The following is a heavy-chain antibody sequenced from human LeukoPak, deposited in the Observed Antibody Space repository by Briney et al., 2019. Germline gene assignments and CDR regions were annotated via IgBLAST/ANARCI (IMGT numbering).Heavy chain of an antibody. CDR3: ARRVTYGRTFDY. J-gene: IGHJ4*02. D-gene: IGHD3-10*01. CDR1: GDSISSDRYL. CDR2: IYYSGRT. V-gene: IGHV4-39*07. Sequence: PSETLSLTCAVSGDSISSDRYLWGWIRQPPGKGLEWIGNIYYSGRTNYNPSLNSRVTISLDTSKNQFSLKLNSVTAADTAVYHCARRVTYGRTFDYWGQGTLVTVSS.